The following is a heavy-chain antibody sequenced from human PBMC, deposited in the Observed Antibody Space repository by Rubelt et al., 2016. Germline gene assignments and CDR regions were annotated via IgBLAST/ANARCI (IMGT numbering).Heavy chain of an antibody. V-gene: IGHV5-51*01. CDR3: ARLLQLWPCDY. CDR1: GYSFTSYW. J-gene: IGHJ4*02. CDR2: IYPGDSDT. D-gene: IGHD5-18*01. Sequence: EVQLVQSGAEVKKPGESLRISCKGSGYSFTSYWIGWVRQMPGTGLEWMGIIYPGDSDTRYSRSFHGQVPISAEKSISTAYLQGSSLKASDTAMYYCARLLQLWPCDYWGQGTLVTDSS.